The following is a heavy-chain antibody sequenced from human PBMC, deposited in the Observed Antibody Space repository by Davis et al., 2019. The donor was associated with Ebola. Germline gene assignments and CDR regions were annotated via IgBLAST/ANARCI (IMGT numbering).Heavy chain of an antibody. V-gene: IGHV3-74*01. D-gene: IGHD4-17*01. CDR3: VRAYYGASY. CDR1: GFTFSSYW. Sequence: GESLKISCAASGFTFSSYWMHWVRQAPGKGLVWVSRISSDGSSTSYADSVKGRFTISRDNAKNTLYLQMSSLRAEDTAVYYCVRAYYGASYWGQGTLVTVSS. J-gene: IGHJ4*02. CDR2: ISSDGSST.